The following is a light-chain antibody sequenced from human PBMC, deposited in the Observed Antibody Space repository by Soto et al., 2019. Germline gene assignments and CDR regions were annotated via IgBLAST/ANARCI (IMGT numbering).Light chain of an antibody. Sequence: EIGLTQSPGTLSLSPGERATLSCRASQSLDGNFLAWYQEKPGQAPRLVIHGASTRAPGISDRFSGSGSGTDFTLTISRLEPEDFAVYYCRQYGRSLGFAFGGGTKVDIK. CDR1: QSLDGNF. J-gene: IGKJ4*01. V-gene: IGKV3-20*01. CDR2: GAS. CDR3: RQYGRSLGFA.